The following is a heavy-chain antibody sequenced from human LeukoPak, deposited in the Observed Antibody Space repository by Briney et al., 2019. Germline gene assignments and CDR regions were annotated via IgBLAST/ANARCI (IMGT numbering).Heavy chain of an antibody. CDR3: ARLVFSVCDI. J-gene: IGHJ3*02. CDR2: IYYSGGT. V-gene: IGHV4-59*01. Sequence: PSETLSLTCTVSGGSISSYYWSWIRQPPGKGLEWIGYIYYSGGTNYNPSLKSRVTISVDTSKNQFSLKLSSVTAADTAVYYCARLVFSVCDIWGQGTRVSVSS. D-gene: IGHD3-22*01. CDR1: GGSISSYY.